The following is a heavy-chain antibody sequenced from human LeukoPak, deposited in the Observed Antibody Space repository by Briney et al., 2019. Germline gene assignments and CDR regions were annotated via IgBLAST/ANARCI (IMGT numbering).Heavy chain of an antibody. J-gene: IGHJ4*02. CDR2: MNPNSGNT. Sequence: ASVKVSYKASGYTFTSYDINWVRQATGQGLEWMGWMNPNSGNTGYAQKFQGRVIMTRNTSISTAYMELSSLRSEDTAVYYCARRLEYSSSLGYWGQGTLVTVSS. CDR1: GYTFTSYD. CDR3: ARRLEYSSSLGY. V-gene: IGHV1-8*01. D-gene: IGHD6-6*01.